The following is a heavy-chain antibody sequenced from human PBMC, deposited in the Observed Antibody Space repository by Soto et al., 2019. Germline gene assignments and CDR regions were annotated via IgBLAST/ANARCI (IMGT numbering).Heavy chain of an antibody. J-gene: IGHJ3*02. CDR3: ARAGSGSYYNGGPDAFDI. V-gene: IGHV1-2*04. CDR2: INPNSGGT. Sequence: ASVKVSCKASGYTFTGYYMHWVRQAPGQGLEWMGWINPNSGGTNYAQKFQGWVTMTRDTSISTAYMELSRLRSDDTAVYYCARAGSGSYYNGGPDAFDIWGQGTMVTVS. D-gene: IGHD3-10*01. CDR1: GYTFTGYY.